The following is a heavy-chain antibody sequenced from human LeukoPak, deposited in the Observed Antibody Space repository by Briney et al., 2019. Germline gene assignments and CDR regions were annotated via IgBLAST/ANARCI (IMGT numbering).Heavy chain of an antibody. J-gene: IGHJ3*02. D-gene: IGHD1-14*01. CDR1: GFTVSSNY. CDR3: ARETGKTSDAFDI. Sequence: GGPLRLSCAASGFTVSSNYMSWVRQAPGKGLEWVSVIYSGGSTYYADSVKGRFTISRDNSKNTVYLQMNSLRAEDTAVYYCARETGKTSDAFDIWGQGTMVTVSS. V-gene: IGHV3-53*01. CDR2: IYSGGST.